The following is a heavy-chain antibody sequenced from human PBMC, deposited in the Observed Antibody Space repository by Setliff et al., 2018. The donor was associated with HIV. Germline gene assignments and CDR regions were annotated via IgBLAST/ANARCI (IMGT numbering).Heavy chain of an antibody. V-gene: IGHV3-23*01. J-gene: IGHJ6*03. CDR2: ISNSSPGNT. Sequence: PGGSLRLSCAASGFTFSSYPMTWVRQAPGKGLEWVSAISNSSPGNTYYADSVRGRFTISRDNSKNTLFLQMNSLRAEDTAVYYCGRDPSAGANLYYYVDVWGKGTTVTVSS. D-gene: IGHD1-26*01. CDR3: GRDPSAGANLYYYVDV. CDR1: GFTFSSYP.